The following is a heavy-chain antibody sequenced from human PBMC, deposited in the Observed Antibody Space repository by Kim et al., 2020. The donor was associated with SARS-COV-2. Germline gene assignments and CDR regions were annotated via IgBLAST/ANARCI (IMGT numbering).Heavy chain of an antibody. D-gene: IGHD3-10*01. CDR2: ISYDGSNK. CDR3: ARDLQDKGDDPQPFYYYYGMDV. J-gene: IGHJ6*02. V-gene: IGHV3-30-3*01. Sequence: GGSLRLSCAASGFTFSSYAMHWVRQAPGKGLEWVAVISYDGSNKYYADSVKGRFTISRDNSKNTLYLQMNSLRAEDTAVYYCARDLQDKGDDPQPFYYYYGMDVWGQGTTVTVSS. CDR1: GFTFSSYA.